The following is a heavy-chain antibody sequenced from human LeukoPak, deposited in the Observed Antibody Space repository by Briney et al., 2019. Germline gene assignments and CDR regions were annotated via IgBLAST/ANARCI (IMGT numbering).Heavy chain of an antibody. Sequence: SETLSLTCAVYGVSFNVYHWSWIRQPPGKGLEWIGEINHSGSTRYAASQKSRFTISRDTAKTQLSLKTSCVSAADTAVYYCASGAGFSMNGQYWFDSWGQGTLVTVSS. CDR2: INHSGST. V-gene: IGHV4-34*01. D-gene: IGHD2/OR15-2a*01. J-gene: IGHJ5*01. CDR3: ASGAGFSMNGQYWFDS. CDR1: GVSFNVYH.